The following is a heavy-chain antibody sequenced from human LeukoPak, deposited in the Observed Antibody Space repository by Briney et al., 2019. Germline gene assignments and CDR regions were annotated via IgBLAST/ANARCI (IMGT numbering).Heavy chain of an antibody. CDR2: IAYDAGDR. J-gene: IGHJ5*01. CDR3: ARDGYTYGWGFNWIDS. Sequence: GGSLRLSCAASGFTFSSYGMHWVRQAPGKGLEWVAVIAYDAGDRYHGDSVKGRFTISRDNSKNTLYLQMNSLRADDTAVYYCARDGYTYGWGFNWIDSWGQGAPVIVSS. V-gene: IGHV3-30*03. D-gene: IGHD5-12*01. CDR1: GFTFSSYG.